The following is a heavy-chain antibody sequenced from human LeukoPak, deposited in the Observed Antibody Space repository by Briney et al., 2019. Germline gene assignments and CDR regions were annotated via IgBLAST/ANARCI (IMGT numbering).Heavy chain of an antibody. Sequence: PSETLSLTCTVSGGSISSHYWSWIRQPPGKGLEWIGYIYYSGSTNYNPSLKSRVTISVDTSKNQFSLKLSSVTAADTAVYYCARVGYCSSTSCRSTLFDPWGQGTLVTVSS. CDR1: GGSISSHY. CDR2: IYYSGST. D-gene: IGHD2-2*01. CDR3: ARVGYCSSTSCRSTLFDP. V-gene: IGHV4-59*11. J-gene: IGHJ5*02.